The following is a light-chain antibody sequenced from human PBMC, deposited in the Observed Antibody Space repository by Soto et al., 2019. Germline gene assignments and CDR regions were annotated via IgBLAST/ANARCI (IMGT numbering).Light chain of an antibody. J-gene: IGKJ1*01. CDR2: DAS. Sequence: DIQVTQSPSTLSASVGDRVTITCRASQSISTWLAWYQQRPGKAPKLLIFDASSLESGVPSRFSGSGSGTEFTLTISSLQPDDFATYYCQHYKMYSPWTFGQGTKVDIK. V-gene: IGKV1-5*01. CDR3: QHYKMYSPWT. CDR1: QSISTW.